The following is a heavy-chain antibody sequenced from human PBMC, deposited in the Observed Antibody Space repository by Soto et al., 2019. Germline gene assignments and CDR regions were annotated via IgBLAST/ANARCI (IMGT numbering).Heavy chain of an antibody. V-gene: IGHV2-70*11. J-gene: IGHJ4*02. CDR3: ARDRPYSPHFDY. CDR2: IDWDDDK. D-gene: IGHD3-16*01. CDR1: GFSLSTSGMC. Sequence: SGPTLVNPTQTLTLTCPFSGFSLSTSGMCVSWIRQPPGKALEWLARIDWDDDKYYSTSLKTRLTISKDTSKNQVVLTMTNMDPVDTATYYCARDRPYSPHFDYWGQGTLVTVSS.